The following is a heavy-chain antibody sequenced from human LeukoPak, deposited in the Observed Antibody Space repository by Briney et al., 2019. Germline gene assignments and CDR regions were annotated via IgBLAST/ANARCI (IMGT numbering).Heavy chain of an antibody. D-gene: IGHD4-17*01. Sequence: EASVKLPCNASGGTFSSYAISWVRQAPAQGLEWMGGIIPLFGTAHYAQKFQGRVTITTDESTSTAYMELSSLRSEDTAVYYCVRDNSGDYTYAFDIWGQGTMVTVSS. V-gene: IGHV1-69*05. CDR1: GGTFSSYA. CDR3: VRDNSGDYTYAFDI. CDR2: IIPLFGTA. J-gene: IGHJ3*02.